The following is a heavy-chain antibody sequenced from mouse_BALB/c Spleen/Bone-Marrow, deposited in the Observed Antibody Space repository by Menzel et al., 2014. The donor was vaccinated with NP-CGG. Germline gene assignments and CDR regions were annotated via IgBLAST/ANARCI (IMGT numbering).Heavy chain of an antibody. Sequence: EVTEVDSGGGLVQPGDSLRLSCATSGFTFSDFYMEWVRQPPGKRLEWIATSRNRTKSYTTEYSASVKGRFIVSRDTSQSVLYLQMNALRAGDTAIYYCARDVGYGNYFVYWGQGTLVTVSA. CDR1: GFTFSDFY. V-gene: IGHV7-1*02. J-gene: IGHJ3*01. CDR2: SRNRTKSYTT. CDR3: ARDVGYGNYFVY. D-gene: IGHD2-10*02.